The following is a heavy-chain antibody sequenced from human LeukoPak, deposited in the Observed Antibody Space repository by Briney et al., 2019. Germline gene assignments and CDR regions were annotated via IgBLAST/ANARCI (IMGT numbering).Heavy chain of an antibody. J-gene: IGHJ4*02. CDR2: IYYSGST. CDR3: ARDRYDYVWGSYVPTYYFDY. CDR1: GGSISSYC. Sequence: SETLSLTCTASGGSISSYCWSWIRQPPGKGLEWIGYIYYSGSTNYNPSLKSRVTISVDTSKNQFSLKLSSVTAKDTAVYYCARDRYDYVWGSYVPTYYFDYWGQGTLVTVSS. V-gene: IGHV4-59*01. D-gene: IGHD3-16*01.